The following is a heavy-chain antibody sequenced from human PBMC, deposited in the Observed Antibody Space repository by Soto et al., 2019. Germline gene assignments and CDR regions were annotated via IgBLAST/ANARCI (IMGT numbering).Heavy chain of an antibody. J-gene: IGHJ4*02. D-gene: IGHD6-13*01. CDR3: ARGNKPGPSSSWLDY. V-gene: IGHV4-61*08. CDR2: IFYSGST. CDR1: GGSISSGDYY. Sequence: PSETLSLTCTVSGGSISSGDYYWSWIRQPPGKGLEWIGYIFYSGSTNYNPSLKSRVPISVDTSKNQFSLKLSSVTAADTALYYCARGNKPGPSSSWLDYWGQGTLVTVSS.